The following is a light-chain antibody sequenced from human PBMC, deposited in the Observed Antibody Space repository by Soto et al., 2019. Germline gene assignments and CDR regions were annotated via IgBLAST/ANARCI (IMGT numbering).Light chain of an antibody. Sequence: EIVFTQSPGTLSLSPGERATLSCRASQSVSSSYLAWYQQKPGQAPRLLIYGASSRATGIPDRFSGSGSGTDFTLTISRLETEDFAVYYCQQYGSSPFTFGPGTKVEIK. V-gene: IGKV3-20*01. J-gene: IGKJ3*01. CDR3: QQYGSSPFT. CDR2: GAS. CDR1: QSVSSSY.